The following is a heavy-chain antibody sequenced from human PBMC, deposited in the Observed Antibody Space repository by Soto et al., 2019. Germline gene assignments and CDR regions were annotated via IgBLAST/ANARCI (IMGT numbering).Heavy chain of an antibody. CDR1: GYTFTGYY. CDR2: INPNSGGT. J-gene: IGHJ4*02. CDR3: ASDRDVDTAMATIDY. Sequence: ASVKVSCKASGYTFTGYYMHWVRQAPGQGLEWMGWINPNSGGTNYAQKFQGRVTMTRDTSISTAYMELSRLRSDDTAVYYCASDRDVDTAMATIDYWGQGTLVTVS. V-gene: IGHV1-2*02. D-gene: IGHD5-18*01.